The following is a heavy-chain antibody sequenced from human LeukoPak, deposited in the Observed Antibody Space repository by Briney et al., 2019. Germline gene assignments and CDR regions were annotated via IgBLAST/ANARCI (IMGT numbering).Heavy chain of an antibody. CDR2: IYHSGIT. J-gene: IGHJ3*02. CDR1: DYSISSGYGYY. D-gene: IGHD3-10*01. V-gene: IGHV4-38-2*02. CDR3: ARGGLPVRGVLAYAFDT. Sequence: SETLSLTCTVSDYSISSGYGYYWGWIRQPPGKGLEWIGNIYHSGITYYNHFNSSLKSRVTISIDTSKNQFSLKLSSVTAADTAVYYCARGGLPVRGVLAYAFDTWGQGTMVTVSS.